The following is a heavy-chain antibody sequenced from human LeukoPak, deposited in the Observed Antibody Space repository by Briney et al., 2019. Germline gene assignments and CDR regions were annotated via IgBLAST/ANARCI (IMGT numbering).Heavy chain of an antibody. CDR3: ARPGGAPLFWYFDL. V-gene: IGHV3-30-3*01. J-gene: IGHJ2*01. D-gene: IGHD1-26*01. CDR1: GFTFSNYA. CDR2: ISYDGSNQ. Sequence: SGGSLRLSCAASGFTFSNYAMHWVRQAPGKGLEWVAVISYDGSNQNYADSVKGRFTISRDNSKNTLHLQMNSLRDEDTAVYYCARPGGAPLFWYFDLWGRGTLVTVSS.